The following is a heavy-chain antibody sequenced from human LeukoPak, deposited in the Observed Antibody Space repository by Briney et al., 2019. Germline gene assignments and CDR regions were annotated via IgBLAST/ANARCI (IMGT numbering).Heavy chain of an antibody. CDR1: GFTFSSYE. V-gene: IGHV3-48*03. CDR2: ISSSGSTI. CDR3: ASDRVTPTDY. J-gene: IGHJ4*02. Sequence: GGSRRLSCAASGFTFSSYEMNWVRQAPGKGLEWVSYISSSGSTIYYADSVKGRFTISRDNAKNSLYLQMNSLRAEDTAVYYCASDRVTPTDYWGQGTLVTVSS. D-gene: IGHD3-10*01.